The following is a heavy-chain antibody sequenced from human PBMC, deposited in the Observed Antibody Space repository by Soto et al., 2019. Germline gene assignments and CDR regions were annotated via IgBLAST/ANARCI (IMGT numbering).Heavy chain of an antibody. CDR2: NSREGSSK. CDR3: ARSRNGDVPDSINF. D-gene: IGHD2-21*02. Sequence: GSLRLSCAASGFNFRRYSMHWVRQAPGEGLELVAVNSREGSSKYYGDSVKSRFTVSRDNSHNTLYLSMTSLRPDDTAVFYCARSRNGDVPDSINFWGQGTLVTVSS. CDR1: GFNFRRYS. J-gene: IGHJ4*02. V-gene: IGHV3-30-3*01.